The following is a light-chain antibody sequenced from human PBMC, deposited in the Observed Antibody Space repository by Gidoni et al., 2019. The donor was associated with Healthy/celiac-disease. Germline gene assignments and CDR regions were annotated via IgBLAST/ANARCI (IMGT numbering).Light chain of an antibody. Sequence: DVVMTQSPLSLPVTLGQPASISCKSSQSLVYSDGNTYLNWFQQRPGQSPRRLIYKVSNRDSGVPDRFSGSGSGTDFTLKISRVEAEDVGVYYCMQGTQSQWTFGQGTKVEIK. CDR2: KVS. CDR1: QSLVYSDGNTY. V-gene: IGKV2-30*01. J-gene: IGKJ1*01. CDR3: MQGTQSQWT.